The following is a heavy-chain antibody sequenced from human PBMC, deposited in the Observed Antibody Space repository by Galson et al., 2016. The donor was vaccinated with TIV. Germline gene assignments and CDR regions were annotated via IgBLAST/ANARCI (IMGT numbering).Heavy chain of an antibody. J-gene: IGHJ6*02. Sequence: SVKVSCKASGYIFTGYVIHWVRQAPGQRLEWMGWINPDDADARYSQTLQDRFTIVRDTSASTVYMELHSLRSEDTAVYYCATVITFGGVIVYGRDYGMDVWGQGTTVTVSS. CDR3: ATVITFGGVIVYGRDYGMDV. CDR2: INPDDADA. V-gene: IGHV1-3*01. D-gene: IGHD3-16*02. CDR1: GYIFTGYV.